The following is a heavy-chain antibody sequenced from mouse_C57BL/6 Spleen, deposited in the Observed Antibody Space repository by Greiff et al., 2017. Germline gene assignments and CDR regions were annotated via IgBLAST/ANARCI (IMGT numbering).Heavy chain of an antibody. CDR1: GYTFTSYW. J-gene: IGHJ2*01. CDR3: AREYYYGSNYFDY. Sequence: QVQLQQPGAELVKPGASVKLSCKASGYTFTSYWMHWVKQRPGQGLEWIGMIHPNSGSTNYNEKFKSKATLTVDKSSSTAYMQLSSLTSEDSAVYYCAREYYYGSNYFDYWGKGTTLTVSS. CDR2: IHPNSGST. V-gene: IGHV1-64*01. D-gene: IGHD1-1*01.